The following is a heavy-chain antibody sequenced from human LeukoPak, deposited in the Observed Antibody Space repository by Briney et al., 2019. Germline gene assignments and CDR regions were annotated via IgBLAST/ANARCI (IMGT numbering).Heavy chain of an antibody. CDR2: IYYSGST. CDR3: ARGSYDSSGWYNWFDP. CDR1: GGSISSSSYY. Sequence: SETLSLTCTVSGGSISSSSYYWGWIRQPPGKGLEWIGSIYYSGSTYYNPSLKSRVTISVDTSKNQFSLKLSSVTAADTAVYYCARGSYDSSGWYNWFDPWGQGTLVTVSS. V-gene: IGHV4-39*07. J-gene: IGHJ5*02. D-gene: IGHD3-22*01.